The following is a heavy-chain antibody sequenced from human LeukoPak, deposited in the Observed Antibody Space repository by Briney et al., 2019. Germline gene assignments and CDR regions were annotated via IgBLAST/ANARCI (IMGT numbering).Heavy chain of an antibody. Sequence: PGGSLRLSCTASGFTSSSYSMNWVRQAPGKGLEWVSYISSSSSTIYYADSVKGRFTISRDNAKNSLYLQMNSLRAEDTAVYYCASITTIAAAGATDAFDIWGQGTMVTVSS. CDR3: ASITTIAAAGATDAFDI. J-gene: IGHJ3*02. CDR1: GFTSSSYS. D-gene: IGHD6-13*01. CDR2: ISSSSSTI. V-gene: IGHV3-48*04.